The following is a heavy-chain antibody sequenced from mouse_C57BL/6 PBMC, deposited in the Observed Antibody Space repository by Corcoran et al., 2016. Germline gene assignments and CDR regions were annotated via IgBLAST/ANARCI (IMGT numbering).Heavy chain of an antibody. Sequence: QVQLRQSGAELMKPGASVKLSCKATGYTFTGYWIEWVKQRPGHGLEWIGEILPGSGSTNYNEKFKGKATFTADTSSNTAYMKLSSLTTEDSALYYCARESNYGRDYAMDYCGQGTAVTVSS. J-gene: IGHJ4*01. CDR1: GYTFTGYW. D-gene: IGHD2-5*01. CDR3: ARESNYGRDYAMDY. V-gene: IGHV1-9*01. CDR2: ILPGSGST.